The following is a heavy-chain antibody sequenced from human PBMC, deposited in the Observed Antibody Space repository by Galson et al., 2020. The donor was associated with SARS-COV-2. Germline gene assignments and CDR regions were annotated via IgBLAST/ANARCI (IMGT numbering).Heavy chain of an antibody. CDR1: GFPFSTYA. Sequence: NSGGSLRLSCAASGFPFSTYAMSWVRLAPGKGLEWVSSISCSSSYTYYADSVKGRFTISRDNPRNTLYLQMNSLRAEDTAVYYCAREEGIREYNYGRLYYGMDVWGQGTTVSVSS. J-gene: IGHJ6*01. CDR3: AREEGIREYNYGRLYYGMDV. V-gene: IGHV3-21*01. CDR2: ISCSSSYT. D-gene: IGHD5-18*01.